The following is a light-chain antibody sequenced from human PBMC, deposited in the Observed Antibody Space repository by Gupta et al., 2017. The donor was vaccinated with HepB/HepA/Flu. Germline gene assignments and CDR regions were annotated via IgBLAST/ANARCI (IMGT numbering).Light chain of an antibody. CDR3: QVWDSSSDHPV. CDR1: NIGSKS. Sequence: SYVLTQPPSVSVAPGKTASITCGGNNIGSKSVHWYQQKPGQDPVLVVYDDSDRPSGLPGRFSGSNSGSTATLTISRVEAGEEADYYCQVWDSSSDHPVFGGGTKLTVL. V-gene: IGLV3-21*03. J-gene: IGLJ3*02. CDR2: DDS.